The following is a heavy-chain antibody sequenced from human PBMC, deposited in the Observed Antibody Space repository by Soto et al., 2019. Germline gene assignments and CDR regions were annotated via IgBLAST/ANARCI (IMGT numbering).Heavy chain of an antibody. J-gene: IGHJ6*02. CDR1: GFTFSSYG. CDR3: AREAPYYYGSGSYSPVYYGMDV. V-gene: IGHV3-33*01. D-gene: IGHD3-10*01. CDR2: IWYDGSNK. Sequence: SLRLSCAASGFTFSSYGMHWVRQAPGKGLEWVAVIWYDGSNKYYADSVKGRFTISRDNSKNTLYLQMNSLRAEDTAVYYCAREAPYYYGSGSYSPVYYGMDVWGQGTTVTVSS.